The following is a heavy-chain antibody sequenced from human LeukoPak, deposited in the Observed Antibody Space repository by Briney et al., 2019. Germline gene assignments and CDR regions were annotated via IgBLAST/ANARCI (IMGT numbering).Heavy chain of an antibody. Sequence: PSETLSLTCTVSGGSISSYYWSWIRQPPGKGLEWIGYIYYSGSTNYNPSLKSRVTLSVDTSKNQFSLKLSSVTAADTAVYYCARDVNLAVADAAFDIWGQGTMVTVSS. V-gene: IGHV4-59*01. D-gene: IGHD6-19*01. J-gene: IGHJ3*02. CDR2: IYYSGST. CDR3: ARDVNLAVADAAFDI. CDR1: GGSISSYY.